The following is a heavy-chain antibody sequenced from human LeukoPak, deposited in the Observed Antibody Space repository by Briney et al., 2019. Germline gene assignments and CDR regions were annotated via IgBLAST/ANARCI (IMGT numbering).Heavy chain of an antibody. D-gene: IGHD6-13*01. CDR3: ARGRPRPLYSSSWYFLYGMDV. CDR1: GGSISSSSYY. CDR2: IYYSGST. J-gene: IGHJ6*02. Sequence: SETLSLTCTVSGGSISSSSYYWGWIRQPPGKGLEWIGSIYYSGSTNYNPSLKSRVTISVNTSKNQFSLKLSSVTAADTAVYYCARGRPRPLYSSSWYFLYGMDVWGQGTTVTVSS. V-gene: IGHV4-39*07.